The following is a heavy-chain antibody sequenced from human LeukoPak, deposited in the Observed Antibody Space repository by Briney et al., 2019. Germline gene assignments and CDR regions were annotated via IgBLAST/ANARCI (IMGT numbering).Heavy chain of an antibody. V-gene: IGHV4-34*01. J-gene: IGHJ6*02. D-gene: IGHD1-7*01. CDR3: ARGFPVRYNWNYRLYYYYGMDV. Sequence: SETLSLTCAVYGGSFSGYYWSWIRQPPGKGLEWIGECNHSGTTNYNPSLKSRVTISVDTSKNQFSLKLSSVTAADTAVYYCARGFPVRYNWNYRLYYYYGMDVWGQGTTVTVSS. CDR2: CNHSGTT. CDR1: GGSFSGYY.